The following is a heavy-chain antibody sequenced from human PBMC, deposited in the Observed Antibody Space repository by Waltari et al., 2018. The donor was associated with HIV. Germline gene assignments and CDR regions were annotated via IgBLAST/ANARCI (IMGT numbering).Heavy chain of an antibody. CDR2: TRSKTYGGTT. J-gene: IGHJ4*02. CDR3: SRVGAAAAVTLDY. V-gene: IGHV3-49*04. D-gene: IGHD6-13*01. Sequence: EVQLVESGGGLVQPGRSLRLPCTASGFTFGVYAFSWVRQAPGRGLEWVGFTRSKTYGGTTEYAASVKGRFTISRDDSKSIAYLQMNSLKSEDTAVYYCSRVGAAAAVTLDYWGQGTLVTVSS. CDR1: GFTFGVYA.